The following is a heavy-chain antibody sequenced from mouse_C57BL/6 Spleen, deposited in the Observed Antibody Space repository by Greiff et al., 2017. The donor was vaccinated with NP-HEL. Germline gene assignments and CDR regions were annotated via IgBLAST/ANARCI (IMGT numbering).Heavy chain of an antibody. CDR3: AKHYDYDEAYAMDY. CDR1: GFSLTSYG. D-gene: IGHD2-4*01. V-gene: IGHV2-2*01. Sequence: VKLMESGPGLVQPSQSLSITCTVSGFSLTSYGVHWVRQSPGKGLEWLGVIWSGGSTDYNAAFISRLSISKDNSKSQVFFKMNSLQADDTAIYYCAKHYDYDEAYAMDYWGQGTSVTVSS. J-gene: IGHJ4*01. CDR2: IWSGGST.